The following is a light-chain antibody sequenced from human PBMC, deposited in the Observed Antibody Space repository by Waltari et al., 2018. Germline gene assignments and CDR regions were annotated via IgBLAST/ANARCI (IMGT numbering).Light chain of an antibody. J-gene: IGLJ1*01. CDR3: GTWYSSLSAYV. CDR1: SSNIGNNY. CDR2: END. Sequence: QSVLTQPPSVSAAPGQKVTISCSGRSSNIGNNYVAWYQQPPGTAPKLLIYENDKRPSGIPDRFSGSNAGTSATLGITGLQTEDEADYYCGTWYSSLSAYVFGTGTKVTVL. V-gene: IGLV1-51*02.